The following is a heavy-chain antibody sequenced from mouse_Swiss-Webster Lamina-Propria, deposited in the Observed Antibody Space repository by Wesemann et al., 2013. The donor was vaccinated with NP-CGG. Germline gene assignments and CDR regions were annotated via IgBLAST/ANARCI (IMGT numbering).Heavy chain of an antibody. CDR3: ARRIAGGYFDV. CDR1: GFNIKDTY. V-gene: IGHV14-3*02. J-gene: IGHJ1*01. Sequence: EVQLQQSGAELVKPGASVKLSCTASGFNIKDTYMHWVKQRPLQGLEWIGRIDPANGNTKYDPKFQGKATITADTSSNTAYLQLSSLTSEDTAVYYCARRIAGGYFDVWGAGDHGSPSPQ. CDR2: IDPANGNT.